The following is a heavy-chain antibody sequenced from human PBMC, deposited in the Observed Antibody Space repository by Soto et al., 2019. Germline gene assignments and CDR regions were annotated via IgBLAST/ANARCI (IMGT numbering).Heavy chain of an antibody. CDR2: IGADGHTT. Sequence: PGGSLRLSCEASRFTFVNYGMTWVCQGTGKVLEWVSLIGADGHTTYIAESVKGRFTISRDNSKNTLFLQMDNLRAEDTALSYCAKGYGWDYLDYWGKGALVTVSS. J-gene: IGHJ4*02. D-gene: IGHD4-17*01. V-gene: IGHV3-23*01. CDR3: AKGYGWDYLDY. CDR1: RFTFVNYG.